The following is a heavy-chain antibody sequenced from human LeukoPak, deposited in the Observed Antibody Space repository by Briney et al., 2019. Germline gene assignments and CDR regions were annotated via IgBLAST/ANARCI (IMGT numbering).Heavy chain of an antibody. D-gene: IGHD2-15*01. J-gene: IGHJ4*02. V-gene: IGHV3-30*02. Sequence: PGGSLRRSGAAAGFSFSSYGMHWVRQAPGKGLAWVAFIRYDEAKQYYADSVKGRFTVTRDKSKNTLYLQMSSLRAEDTAVYYCAKDRAHLGFCSGGVCFSGDLDYWGQGTPVTVS. CDR2: IRYDEAKQ. CDR1: GFSFSSYG. CDR3: AKDRAHLGFCSGGVCFSGDLDY.